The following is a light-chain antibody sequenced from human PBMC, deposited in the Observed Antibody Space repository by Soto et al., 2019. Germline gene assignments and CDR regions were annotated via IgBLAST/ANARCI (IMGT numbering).Light chain of an antibody. CDR3: QQYNNWPIT. J-gene: IGKJ5*01. V-gene: IGKV3-15*01. CDR2: GAS. CDR1: QSVSSN. Sequence: ELVMTQSPATLSVSPGERATLSCRASQSVSSNLAWYQQKPGQAPRLLIYGASTRATGIPDRVSGSGSGTEVTLTISSLQSEDFAVYYCQQYNNWPITFGQGTRLEIK.